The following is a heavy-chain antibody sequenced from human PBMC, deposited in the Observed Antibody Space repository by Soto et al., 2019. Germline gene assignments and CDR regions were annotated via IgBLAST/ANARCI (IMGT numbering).Heavy chain of an antibody. Sequence: PSETLSLTCTVSCGSISSGGYYWSWIRQHPGKGLEWIGYIYYSGSTYYNPSLKSRVTISVDTSKNQFSLKLSSVTAADTAVYYCARVRYYDFWSGHDFDYWGQGTLVTVSS. CDR2: IYYSGST. D-gene: IGHD3-3*01. V-gene: IGHV4-31*03. CDR1: CGSISSGGYY. J-gene: IGHJ4*02. CDR3: ARVRYYDFWSGHDFDY.